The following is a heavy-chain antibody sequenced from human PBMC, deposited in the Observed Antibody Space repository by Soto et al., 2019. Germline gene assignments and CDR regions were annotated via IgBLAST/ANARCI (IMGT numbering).Heavy chain of an antibody. Sequence: QVQLQESGPGLVKPSDTLSLTCAVSGYSISSSNWWGWIRQPPGKGLEWIGYIYYSGTTYYNPSPKRRATMSVDTSKNQFSLKLTSVTAVDTAVYYCARREIQGPIDYWGQGTLVTVSS. J-gene: IGHJ4*02. V-gene: IGHV4-28*01. CDR1: GYSISSSNW. D-gene: IGHD1-26*01. CDR2: IYYSGTT. CDR3: ARREIQGPIDY.